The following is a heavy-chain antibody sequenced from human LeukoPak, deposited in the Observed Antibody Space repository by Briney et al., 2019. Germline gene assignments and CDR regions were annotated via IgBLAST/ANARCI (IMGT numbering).Heavy chain of an antibody. CDR3: ARVIGYYDFWSGRFDY. V-gene: IGHV4-38-2*02. CDR1: GYSISSVYY. Sequence: PSETLSLTCTVSGYSISSVYYWGWIRQPPGKGLEWIGCIYHSGSTYQNPSLKSRVAICVDKSNNQLSLKLSSVTAADTAVYYCARVIGYYDFWSGRFDYWGQGTLVTVSS. D-gene: IGHD3-3*01. J-gene: IGHJ4*02. CDR2: IYHSGST.